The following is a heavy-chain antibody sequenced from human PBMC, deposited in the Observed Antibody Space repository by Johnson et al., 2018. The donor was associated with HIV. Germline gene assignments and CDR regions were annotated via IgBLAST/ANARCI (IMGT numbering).Heavy chain of an antibody. CDR2: IWYDGSNK. V-gene: IGHV3-33*01. CDR1: GFTFSSYG. J-gene: IGHJ3*02. Sequence: QVQLVESGGGVVQPGRSLRLSCAASGFTFSSYGMHWVRQVPGKGLDWVAVIWYDGSNKYNADSVKGRFTTSRDNSKNTLYLQMNSLRAEDTAVYYCARDLGGGYSSSSYAFDIWGQGTMVTVSS. D-gene: IGHD6-6*01. CDR3: ARDLGGGYSSSSYAFDI.